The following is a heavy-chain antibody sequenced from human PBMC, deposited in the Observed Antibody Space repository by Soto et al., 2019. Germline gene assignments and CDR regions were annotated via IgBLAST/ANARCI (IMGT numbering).Heavy chain of an antibody. CDR3: ARGRRRYCSSTRCYQYYMDV. D-gene: IGHD2-2*01. J-gene: IGHJ6*03. V-gene: IGHV4-34*01. Sequence: QVQLQQWGGGLLKPSETLSLTCAVYGGSFSGYYWSWIRQPPGKGLEWIGESNHSGSTNYNPSLKSLVTRSVDTSQNQFSLKLSSVTAADTAVYYCARGRRRYCSSTRCYQYYMDVWGKGTTVTVSS. CDR2: SNHSGST. CDR1: GGSFSGYY.